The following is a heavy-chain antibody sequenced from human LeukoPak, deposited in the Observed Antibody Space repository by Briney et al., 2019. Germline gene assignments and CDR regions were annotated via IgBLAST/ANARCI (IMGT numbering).Heavy chain of an antibody. Sequence: GGSLRLSCAASGSTFSSYAMSWVRQAPGKGLEWVSAISGSGGSTYYADSVKGRFTISRDNSKNTLYLQMNSLRAEDTAVYYCAKGNGGYHCSSTSCYLDYWGQGTLVIVSS. D-gene: IGHD2-2*01. CDR2: ISGSGGST. CDR1: GSTFSSYA. J-gene: IGHJ4*02. V-gene: IGHV3-23*01. CDR3: AKGNGGYHCSSTSCYLDY.